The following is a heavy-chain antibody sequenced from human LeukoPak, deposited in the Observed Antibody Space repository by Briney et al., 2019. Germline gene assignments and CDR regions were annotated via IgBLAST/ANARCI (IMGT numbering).Heavy chain of an antibody. J-gene: IGHJ3*02. Sequence: SGTLSLTCTVSGYSISSNNCWGWIRQPPGKGLEWVGYIFSNGNAYYNSSLKSRVTMSVDTSKNQFSLNLRSVTAEDTAVYYCARNQAVTGNHGAMDIWGQGTMVTVSS. CDR3: ARNQAVTGNHGAMDI. V-gene: IGHV4-28*01. D-gene: IGHD6-19*01. CDR1: GYSISSNNC. CDR2: IFSNGNA.